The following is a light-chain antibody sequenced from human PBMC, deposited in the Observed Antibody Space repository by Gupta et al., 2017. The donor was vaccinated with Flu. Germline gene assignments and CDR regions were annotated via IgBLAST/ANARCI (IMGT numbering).Light chain of an antibody. V-gene: IGKV4-1*01. CDR2: WAS. CDR3: QQHDSNRSLT. J-gene: IGKJ4*01. CDR1: QRILNRSNTKDC. Sequence: DIVMSQPPESLALSLGERATIHCKSSQRILNRSNTKDCLAWYQQKQRQPPKLLINWASTREAGVIDRFVGSGGGKNVSITISSRQEEDVAGYYCQQHDSNRSLTFGGGTKVEIK.